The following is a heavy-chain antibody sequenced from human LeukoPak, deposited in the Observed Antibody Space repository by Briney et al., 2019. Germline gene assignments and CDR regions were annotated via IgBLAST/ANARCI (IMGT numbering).Heavy chain of an antibody. V-gene: IGHV4-4*07. CDR1: GGSISSYY. Sequence: SETLSLTCTVSGGSISSYYWSWIRQPAGKGLERIGRIYTSGSTNYNPSLKSRVTMSVDTSKNQFSLKLSSVTAADTAVYYCAKGYYGSGSYEFDYWGQGTLVTVSS. CDR3: AKGYYGSGSYEFDY. J-gene: IGHJ4*02. D-gene: IGHD3-10*01. CDR2: IYTSGST.